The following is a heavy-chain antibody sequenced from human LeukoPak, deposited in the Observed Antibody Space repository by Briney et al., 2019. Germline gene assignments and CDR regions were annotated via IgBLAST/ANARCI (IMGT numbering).Heavy chain of an antibody. CDR1: GFSFSTYG. Sequence: GGPLRLSCAASGFSFSTYGMHWVRQAPGKGLEWVALIWNAGTNTYYADSVKGRFTISRDNSKNTLYLQMNSLRAEETAVYYCAGDTPPGGDYYFDYWGQGTLVIVSS. D-gene: IGHD3-16*01. V-gene: IGHV3-33*01. CDR3: AGDTPPGGDYYFDY. CDR2: IWNAGTNT. J-gene: IGHJ4*02.